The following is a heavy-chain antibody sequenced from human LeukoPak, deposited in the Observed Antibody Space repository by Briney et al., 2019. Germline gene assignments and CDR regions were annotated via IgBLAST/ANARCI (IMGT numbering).Heavy chain of an antibody. CDR3: ARDMANTIHKPDY. D-gene: IGHD3-10*01. Sequence: ASVKVSCKASGYTFTSYYIHWVRQAPGQGLEWMGIINPSGGTTIYAQKFQGRVTMTRDMSTSTVYMELSSLRSEDTAVYYCARDMANTIHKPDYWGQGTLVTVSS. V-gene: IGHV1-46*01. CDR1: GYTFTSYY. J-gene: IGHJ4*02. CDR2: INPSGGTT.